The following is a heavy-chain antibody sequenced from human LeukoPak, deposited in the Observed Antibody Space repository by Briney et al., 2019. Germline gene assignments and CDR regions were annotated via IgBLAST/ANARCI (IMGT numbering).Heavy chain of an antibody. Sequence: GGSLRLSCVASGFTFNNYAMHWVRQAPGKGLEWVSSISSSSSSYIYYADSVKGRFTISRDNAKNSLYLQMNSLRAEDTAVYYCARAQTTPGYYFDYWGQGTLVTVSS. V-gene: IGHV3-21*01. D-gene: IGHD4-17*01. CDR2: ISSSSSSYI. CDR3: ARAQTTPGYYFDY. CDR1: GFTFNNYA. J-gene: IGHJ4*02.